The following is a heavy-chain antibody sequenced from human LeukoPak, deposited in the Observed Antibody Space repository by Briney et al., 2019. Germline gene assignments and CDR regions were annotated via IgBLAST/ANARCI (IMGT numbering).Heavy chain of an antibody. J-gene: IGHJ4*02. Sequence: GGSLRLSCAATGFTLSTYAMSWVRQTPGKGLEWVAATSSSDAGTYHADSVRGRFTISRDNSKNTLYLQMNSLRAEDAAVYFCAKAPVTSCRGAYCYPFDSWGQGTLVTVSS. CDR1: GFTLSTYA. CDR3: AKAPVTSCRGAYCYPFDS. D-gene: IGHD2-21*01. V-gene: IGHV3-23*01. CDR2: TSSSDAGT.